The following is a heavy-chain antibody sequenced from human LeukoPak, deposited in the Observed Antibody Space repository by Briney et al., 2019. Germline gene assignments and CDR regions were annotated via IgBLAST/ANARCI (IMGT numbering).Heavy chain of an antibody. J-gene: IGHJ3*02. Sequence: PGGSLGLSCAASGFIVSSNYMSWVRQTPGKGLEWVSIIYTGGNTYYADSVKGRFTISRDSSKNTLYLQMNSLRAEDTAVYYCARSFYDVLAGYYTGAFDIWGQGTMVTVSS. D-gene: IGHD3-9*01. CDR2: IYTGGNT. CDR3: ARSFYDVLAGYYTGAFDI. CDR1: GFIVSSNY. V-gene: IGHV3-53*01.